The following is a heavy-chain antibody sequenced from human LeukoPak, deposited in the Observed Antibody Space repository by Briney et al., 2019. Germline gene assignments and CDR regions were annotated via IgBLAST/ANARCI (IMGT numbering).Heavy chain of an antibody. CDR1: GGSISNVY. D-gene: IGHD2-2*01. J-gene: IGHJ4*02. V-gene: IGHV4-4*08. CDR3: ARRVVPAAIAVRFYYFDY. Sequence: SETLSLTCSVSGGSISNVYWSWIRQPPGKELEWIGYISNSGSTDYNPSLQSRVTISVDTSKNQFSLKLSSVTAADTAVYYCARRVVPAAIAVRFYYFDYWGQGTLVTVSS. CDR2: ISNSGST.